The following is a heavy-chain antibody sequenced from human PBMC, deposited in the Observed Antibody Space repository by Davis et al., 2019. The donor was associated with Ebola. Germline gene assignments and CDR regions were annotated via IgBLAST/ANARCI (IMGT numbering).Heavy chain of an antibody. CDR2: VNPSGGGT. D-gene: IGHD6-19*01. J-gene: IGHJ4*02. CDR3: ARGRNGGWDFDY. CDR1: GYIFTDNY. V-gene: IGHV1-46*01. Sequence: ASVKVSCKASGYIFTDNYMHWVRQAPGQGLEWMGIVNPSGGGTIYAPTFQGRVTMTRDTSTSTDYMELRSLRSEDTAVYFCARGRNGGWDFDYWGQGTRVTVSS.